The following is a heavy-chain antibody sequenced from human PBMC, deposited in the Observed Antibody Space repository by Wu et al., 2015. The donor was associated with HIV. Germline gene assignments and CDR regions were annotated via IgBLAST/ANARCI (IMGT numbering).Heavy chain of an antibody. D-gene: IGHD3-10*01. V-gene: IGHV1-2*02. CDR1: GYTFTDYY. Sequence: QVQLVQSGAEVKNPGASVKVSCKASGYTFTDYYLHWVRQAPGQGLEWMGWINPKSGGTNYAQKFQGRVTMTRDTSISTAYMELSRLRSDDTAVYYCASPFGSGPWGQGTLV. CDR2: INPKSGGT. CDR3: ASPFGSGP. J-gene: IGHJ5*02.